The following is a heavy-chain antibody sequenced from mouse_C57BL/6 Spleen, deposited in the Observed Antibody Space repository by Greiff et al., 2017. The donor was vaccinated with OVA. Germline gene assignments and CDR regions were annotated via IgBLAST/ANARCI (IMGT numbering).Heavy chain of an antibody. J-gene: IGHJ4*01. CDR2: ISSGSSTI. D-gene: IGHD2-1*01. CDR3: ARWYYGNLYYAMDY. CDR1: GFTFSDSG. Sequence: EVQLVESVGGLVKPGGSLKLSCAASGFTFSDSGMHWVRQAPEKGLEWVAYISSGSSTIYYADTVKGRFTISRDNAKNTLFLQMTSLRSEDTAMYYCARWYYGNLYYAMDYWGQGTSVTVSS. V-gene: IGHV5-17*01.